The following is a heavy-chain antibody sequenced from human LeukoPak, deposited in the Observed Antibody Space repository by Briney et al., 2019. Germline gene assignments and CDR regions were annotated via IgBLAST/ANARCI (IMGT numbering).Heavy chain of an antibody. J-gene: IGHJ4*01. Sequence: SETLSLTCTVSGGSISSSSYYWGWIRQPPGKGLEWIGSINHSWSTYYNPSLKSRVTISVDTSKNQFSLELTSVTAADTAVYYCARAPGTTFDYWGHGNMVTVSS. CDR1: GGSISSSSYY. V-gene: IGHV4-39*01. D-gene: IGHD4-17*01. CDR3: ARAPGTTFDY. CDR2: INHSWST.